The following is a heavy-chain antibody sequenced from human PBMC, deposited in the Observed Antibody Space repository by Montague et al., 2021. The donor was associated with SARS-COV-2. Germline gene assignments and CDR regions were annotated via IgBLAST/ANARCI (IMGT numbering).Heavy chain of an antibody. CDR1: GFTFSSYG. D-gene: IGHD3-9*01. CDR2: ISDSGGST. J-gene: IGHJ4*02. CDR3: ANRGVRYFDAQGVWYYFDY. Sequence: SLRLSCAASGFTFSSYGMTWVRQAPGKGLEWVSTISDSGGSTYYADSVKGRFTISRDNSKNTLYLQMNSLRAEDTAVYYCANRGVRYFDAQGVWYYFDYWGQGTLDTVSS. V-gene: IGHV3-23*01.